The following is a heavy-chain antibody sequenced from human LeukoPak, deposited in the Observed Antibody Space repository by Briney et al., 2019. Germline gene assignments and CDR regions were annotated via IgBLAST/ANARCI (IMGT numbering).Heavy chain of an antibody. Sequence: GGSLRLSCAASGFTFSSYGMHGVRQAPAKGLEGVAFIRYDGSSKFYADSVKGRFTIFRDNAKNSLYLQMNSLRGEDTALYYCARAAGSSSFYYYYMDVWGKGTTVTVSS. CDR1: GFTFSSYG. CDR2: IRYDGSSK. J-gene: IGHJ6*03. D-gene: IGHD6-13*01. V-gene: IGHV3-30*02. CDR3: ARAAGSSSFYYYYMDV.